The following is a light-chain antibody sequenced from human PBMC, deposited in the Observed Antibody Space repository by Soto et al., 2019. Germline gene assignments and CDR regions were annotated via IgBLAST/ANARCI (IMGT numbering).Light chain of an antibody. Sequence: QSVLTQPASMSGSPGQSITISCTGTSSDVGNYNLVSWYQQHPGKAPKLIIYATRKRPSGVSNRYSGSKSGNTASLTISGLQAEDEATYHCCSYAGSITFTFGGGTKLTVL. CDR1: SSDVGNYNL. J-gene: IGLJ2*01. CDR3: CSYAGSITFT. CDR2: ATR. V-gene: IGLV2-23*02.